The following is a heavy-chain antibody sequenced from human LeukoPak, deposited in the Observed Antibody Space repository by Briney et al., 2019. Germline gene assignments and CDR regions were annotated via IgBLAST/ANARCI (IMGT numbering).Heavy chain of an antibody. CDR2: VNPNNGDT. D-gene: IGHD3-16*01. CDR3: TRGGSWFDS. J-gene: IGHJ5*01. CDR1: GYMFVGYH. Sequence: ASVKVSCKASGYMFVGYHMNWVRQAPGQGLEWMGWVNPNNGDTNYAPKFQGRVILTRDPSISTAYLELTSLKFDDTAVYYCTRGGSWFDSWGGGSLVTVSS. V-gene: IGHV1-2*02.